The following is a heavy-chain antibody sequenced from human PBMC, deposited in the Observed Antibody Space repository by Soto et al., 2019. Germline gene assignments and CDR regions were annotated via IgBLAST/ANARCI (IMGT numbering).Heavy chain of an antibody. D-gene: IGHD6-19*01. CDR2: IGRDDAK. CDR1: GFSLSTSVMC. V-gene: IGHV2-70*01. J-gene: IGHJ6*02. CDR3: ARTLEKQWLVNYRFHYSMDV. Sequence: SGPTLVKPTQTLTLTCTFSGFSLSTSVMCGSWIRQPGGKALEWLAVIGRDDAKYYSTSLKTRITISKDTSKNQVVLKMTNMDPVDTATYYCARTLEKQWLVNYRFHYSMDVCGQGTTVPVSS.